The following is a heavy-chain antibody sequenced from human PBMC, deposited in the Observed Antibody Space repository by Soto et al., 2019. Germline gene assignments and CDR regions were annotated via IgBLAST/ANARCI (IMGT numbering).Heavy chain of an antibody. CDR3: ARQSEFWSDSSSFDP. CDR1: GYTFTSYY. V-gene: IGHV1-46*01. Sequence: GASVKVSCKASGYTFTSYYMHWVRQAPGQGLEWMGIINPSGGSTSYAQKFQGRVTISVDTSKNHFSLKVRSVTATDTAVYYCARQSEFWSDSSSFDPWGQGTLVTVSS. D-gene: IGHD3-3*01. CDR2: INPSGGST. J-gene: IGHJ5*02.